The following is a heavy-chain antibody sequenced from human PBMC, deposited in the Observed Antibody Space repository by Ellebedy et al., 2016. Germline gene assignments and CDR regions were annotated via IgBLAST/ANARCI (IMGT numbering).Heavy chain of an antibody. Sequence: ASVKVSCKASGYTFTYRYLHWVRQAPGQGLEWMGIINPSGGNTSYAQKFQGRVTMTRDTSTSTVYMELSSLRSEDTAVYYCARVYSYYAFDIWGQGTMVTVSS. V-gene: IGHV1-46*01. CDR1: GYTFTYRY. CDR2: INPSGGNT. D-gene: IGHD5-18*01. J-gene: IGHJ3*02. CDR3: ARVYSYYAFDI.